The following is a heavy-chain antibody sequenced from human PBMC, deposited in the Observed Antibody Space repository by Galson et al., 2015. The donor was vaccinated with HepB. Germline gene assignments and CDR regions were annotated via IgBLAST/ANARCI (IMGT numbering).Heavy chain of an antibody. D-gene: IGHD1-14*01. CDR3: AKDLAAWRPGGWYFDL. CDR1: GFTFSSYG. CDR2: ISYDGSNK. V-gene: IGHV3-30*18. J-gene: IGHJ2*01. Sequence: SLRLSCAASGFTFSSYGMHWVRQAPGKGLEWVAVISYDGSNKYYADSVKGRFTISRDNSKNTLYLQMNSLRAEDTAVYYCAKDLAAWRPGGWYFDLWGRGTLVTVSS.